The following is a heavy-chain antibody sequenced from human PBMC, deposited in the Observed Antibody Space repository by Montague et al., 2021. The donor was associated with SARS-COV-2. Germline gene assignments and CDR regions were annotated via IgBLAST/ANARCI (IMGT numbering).Heavy chain of an antibody. CDR1: GGSISSYY. J-gene: IGHJ5*02. D-gene: IGHD2-15*01. CDR2: IYYSGST. V-gene: IGHV4-59*08. Sequence: SETLSLTCTVSGGSISSYYWSWVRQPPGKGLEWIGYIYYSGSTNYNPSLKSRVTISVDTSKNQFSLKLSSVTAADTAVHYCARLRRPIYCSGGSCYSYNWFDPWGQGTLVTVSS. CDR3: ARLRRPIYCSGGSCYSYNWFDP.